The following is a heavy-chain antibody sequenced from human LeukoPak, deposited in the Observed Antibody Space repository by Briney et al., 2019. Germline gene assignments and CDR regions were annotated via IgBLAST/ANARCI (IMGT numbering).Heavy chain of an antibody. CDR2: IYYSGST. D-gene: IGHD3-10*01. J-gene: IGHJ6*04. V-gene: IGHV4-59*01. CDR3: ARLSRLTLIRGVTGYHSLDV. CDR1: GGSITNFY. Sequence: SETLSLTCTVSGGSITNFYWSWIRQPPGGGLEYIGYIYYSGSTNYNPSLKSRVTISVGTSKNQFSLKLNSVSAADTAVYFCARLSRLTLIRGVTGYHSLDVWGKGTKVTVSS.